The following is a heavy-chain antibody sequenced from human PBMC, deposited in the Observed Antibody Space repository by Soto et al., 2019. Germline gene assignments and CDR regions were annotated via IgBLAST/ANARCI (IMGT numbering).Heavy chain of an antibody. CDR3: ARGEAAAAGWGYWFDP. Sequence: QVQLQQWGAGLLKPSETLSLTCAVYGGSFSGYYWSWIRQPPGKGLEWIGEINHSGSTNYNTSLKSRVTISIDTSKHQFSLKLSSVPAAATAVYYCARGEAAAAGWGYWFDPWGQGTLVAVSS. CDR1: GGSFSGYY. J-gene: IGHJ5*02. V-gene: IGHV4-34*01. CDR2: INHSGST. D-gene: IGHD6-13*01.